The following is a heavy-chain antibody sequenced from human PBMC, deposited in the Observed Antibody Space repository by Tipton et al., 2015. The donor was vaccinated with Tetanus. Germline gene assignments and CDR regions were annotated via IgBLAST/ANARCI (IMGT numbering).Heavy chain of an antibody. CDR3: VSGSALDY. CDR1: GFTFSNYK. J-gene: IGHJ4*02. D-gene: IGHD6-25*01. CDR2: ISSTSRYI. V-gene: IGHV3-21*01. Sequence: SLRLSCEVSGFTFSNYKMNWVRQAPGRGLEWVSSISSTSRYIYCAESVKGRFTISRDNAKNSLFLEMNSLRGDDTAVYFCVSGSALDYWGQGTLITVSS.